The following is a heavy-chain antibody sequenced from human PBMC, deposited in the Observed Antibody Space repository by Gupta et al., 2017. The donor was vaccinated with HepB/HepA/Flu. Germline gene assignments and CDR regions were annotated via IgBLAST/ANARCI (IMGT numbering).Heavy chain of an antibody. CDR2: ISQSGNT. Sequence: QVHLRQWGAGLLKPSETLSLTCAVYDGSSSGYYWTWFRQTPGKGLEWIGEISQSGNTNYNPSLNSRVTISVDTSKSQFSLRMTSVSAADTAIYYCARGVDYWGQGTLVIVSS. CDR3: ARGVDY. CDR1: DGSSSGYY. J-gene: IGHJ4*02. V-gene: IGHV4-34*01.